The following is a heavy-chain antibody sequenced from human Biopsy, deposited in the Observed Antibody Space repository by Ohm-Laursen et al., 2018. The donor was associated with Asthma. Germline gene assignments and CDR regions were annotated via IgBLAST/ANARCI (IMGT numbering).Heavy chain of an antibody. J-gene: IGHJ3*02. CDR1: GFTLSDYY. Sequence: SLRLSCAASGFTLSDYYMTWVRQAPGKGLEWVSYIDKSSSTIYYADSVKGRFTISRDNSRNTLYLQMNSLRVEDTAIYYCARTHERWTSIQDDALDIWGQGTMVIVSS. V-gene: IGHV3-11*04. CDR2: IDKSSSTI. D-gene: IGHD4-23*01. CDR3: ARTHERWTSIQDDALDI.